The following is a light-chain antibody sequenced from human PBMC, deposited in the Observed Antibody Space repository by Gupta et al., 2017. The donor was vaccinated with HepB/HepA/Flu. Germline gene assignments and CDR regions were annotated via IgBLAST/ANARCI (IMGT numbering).Light chain of an antibody. CDR2: DVN. CDR1: SGDVGGFPY. J-gene: IGLJ3*02. Sequence: SALPQPRSVSGSPGPSVVFSCTGTSGDVGGFPYVCWYHHPPGKGPKLIIYDVNRRPSGVAVRFSGSKAGNTASLIIAGRQEEEEADYYGCAAGGSDTLVFGGGTRLTVL. CDR3: CAAGGSDTLV. V-gene: IGLV2-11*01.